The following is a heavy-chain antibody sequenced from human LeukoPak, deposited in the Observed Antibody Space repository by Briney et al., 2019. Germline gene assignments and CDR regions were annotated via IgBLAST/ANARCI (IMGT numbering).Heavy chain of an antibody. CDR2: IWYDGSNE. Sequence: GGSLRLSCAASGFTFRNYGMHWVRQAPGKGLEWVAVIWYDGSNEYYSDSVKRRFTISRHNSKHTLYLQMNSLRAEDTSVYYCARNRGSSPRYCVYWRRRTLVSACS. J-gene: IGHJ4*02. CDR1: GFTFRNYG. V-gene: IGHV3-33*01. CDR3: ARNRGSSPRYCVY. D-gene: IGHD2-21*01.